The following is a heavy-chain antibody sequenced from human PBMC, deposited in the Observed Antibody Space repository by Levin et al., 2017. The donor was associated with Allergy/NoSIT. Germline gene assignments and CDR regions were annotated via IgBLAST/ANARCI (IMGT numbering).Heavy chain of an antibody. CDR2: ISYSGTS. Sequence: SETLSLTCTVSIASINNDGHYWAWIRQHPGGGLEWIGYISYSGTSSYNPSLKSRVSISTDTSNNQFFLRLNSVTAADTAVYYCAKVLEYSRFPGEFDPWGQGTLVTVSS. J-gene: IGHJ5*02. D-gene: IGHD6-13*01. CDR3: AKVLEYSRFPGEFDP. V-gene: IGHV4-31*03. CDR1: IASINNDGHY.